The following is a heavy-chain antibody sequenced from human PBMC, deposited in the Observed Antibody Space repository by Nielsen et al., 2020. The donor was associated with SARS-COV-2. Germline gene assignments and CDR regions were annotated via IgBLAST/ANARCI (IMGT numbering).Heavy chain of an antibody. CDR2: IYYSGST. V-gene: IGHV4-39*01. CDR1: GGSISSSSYY. CDR3: SSPYSSVRGSGDY. D-gene: IGHD6-19*01. J-gene: IGHJ4*02. Sequence: SETLSLTCTVSGGSISSSSYYWGWIRQPPGKGLEWIGSIYYSGSTYYNPSLKSRVTISVDTSKNQFSLKLSSLTAADTAVYYCSSPYSSVRGSGDYWGQGTLVTVSS.